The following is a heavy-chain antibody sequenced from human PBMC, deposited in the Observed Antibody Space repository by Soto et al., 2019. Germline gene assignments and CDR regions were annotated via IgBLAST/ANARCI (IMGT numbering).Heavy chain of an antibody. D-gene: IGHD3-22*01. J-gene: IGHJ4*02. V-gene: IGHV3-30*18. CDR1: GFTFSNYG. CDR2: ISYDGSNK. Sequence: SLRLSCAASGFTFSNYGMHWVRQAPGKGLEWVAVISYDGSNKYYADSVKGRFTISRDNFKNTLYLQMNSLRAEDTAVYYCAKDLAYYYDSRGYLNYFDYWGQGTLVTVSS. CDR3: AKDLAYYYDSRGYLNYFDY.